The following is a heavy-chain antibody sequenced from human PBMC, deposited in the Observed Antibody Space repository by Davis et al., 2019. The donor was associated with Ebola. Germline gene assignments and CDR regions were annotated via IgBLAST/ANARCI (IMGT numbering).Heavy chain of an antibody. CDR2: IYHDGST. CDR1: GDPITYY. D-gene: IGHD3-22*01. Sequence: SETLSLTCTVSGDPITYYWSWIRQPPGKGLEWIGEIYHDGSTNYNPSLKSRVIISVDKSRNRFSLKLSSLTAADTAVYYCAREPDGSGSYYGDLYYWGQGTLVTVSS. CDR3: AREPDGSGSYYGDLYY. J-gene: IGHJ4*02. V-gene: IGHV4-59*12.